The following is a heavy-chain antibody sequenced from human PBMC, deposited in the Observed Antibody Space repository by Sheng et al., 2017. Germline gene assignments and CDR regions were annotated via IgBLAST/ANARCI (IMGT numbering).Heavy chain of an antibody. CDR3: ARAYDSSGYYPYYYYYMDV. CDR2: IIPIFGTA. J-gene: IGHJ6*03. V-gene: IGHV1-69*05. Sequence: QVQLVQSGAEVKKPGSSVKVSCKASGGTFSSYAISWVRQAPGQGLEWMGGIIPIFGTANYAQKFQGRVTITTDESTSTAYMELSSLRSEDTAVYYCARAYDSSGYYPYYYYYMDVWGKGTTVTVSS. CDR1: GGTFSSYA. D-gene: IGHD3-22*01.